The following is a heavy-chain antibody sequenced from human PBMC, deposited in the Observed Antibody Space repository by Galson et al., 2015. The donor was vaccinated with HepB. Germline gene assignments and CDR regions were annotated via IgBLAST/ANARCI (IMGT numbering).Heavy chain of an antibody. CDR3: AREGDYGPNWFDP. CDR1: GDSVSSNRAA. V-gene: IGHV6-1*01. Sequence: CAISGDSVSSNRAAWNWIRQSLSRGLEWLGRTYYKSKWYNDYAVSVKSRITINPDTSKNQFSLQVKSVTPEDTAVYYCAREGDYGPNWFDPWGQGTLVTVSS. J-gene: IGHJ5*02. D-gene: IGHD4-17*01. CDR2: TYYKSKWYN.